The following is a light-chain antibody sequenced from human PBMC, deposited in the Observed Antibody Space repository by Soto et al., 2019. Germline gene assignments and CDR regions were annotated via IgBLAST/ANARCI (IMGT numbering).Light chain of an antibody. J-gene: IGLJ2*01. CDR3: GAWDGSLSVVL. CDR1: SANIGSNY. CDR2: DSD. Sequence: QSVLTQPPSVSEAPGQKVTISCSGSSANIGSNYVSWYQHLPGTAPKLVIYDSDRRPSEIPDRFSGSKSGTSATLDITGLQTGDEADYYCGAWDGSLSVVLFGGGTKVTVL. V-gene: IGLV1-51*01.